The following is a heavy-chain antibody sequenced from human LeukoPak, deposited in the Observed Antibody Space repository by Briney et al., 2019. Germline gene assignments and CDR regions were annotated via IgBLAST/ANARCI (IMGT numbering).Heavy chain of an antibody. J-gene: IGHJ4*02. CDR2: IKPDGSEE. CDR3: AREVRRGSDYFDY. V-gene: IGHV3-7*01. CDR1: GFNFNIYW. D-gene: IGHD6-19*01. Sequence: GGSLRLSCAASGFNFNIYWMSWVRQAPGKGLEWVANIKPDGSEEQYGDSVKGRFTISRDNAKSSLYLQMNSLSGEDTAVYYCAREVRRGSDYFDYWGQGTLVTVSS.